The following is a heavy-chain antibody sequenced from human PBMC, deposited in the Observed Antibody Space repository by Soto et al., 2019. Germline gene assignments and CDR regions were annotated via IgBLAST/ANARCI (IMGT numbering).Heavy chain of an antibody. CDR1: GYTFTSYG. J-gene: IGHJ6*03. CDR3: ARVRTGYGSGSPTIYYYMDV. Sequence: GASVKVSCKASGYTFTSYGISWVRQAPGQGLEWMGWISAYNGNTNYAQKLQGRVTMTTDTSTSTAYMELRSLRSDDTAVYYCARVRTGYGSGSPTIYYYMDVWGKGTTVTV. D-gene: IGHD3-10*01. CDR2: ISAYNGNT. V-gene: IGHV1-18*01.